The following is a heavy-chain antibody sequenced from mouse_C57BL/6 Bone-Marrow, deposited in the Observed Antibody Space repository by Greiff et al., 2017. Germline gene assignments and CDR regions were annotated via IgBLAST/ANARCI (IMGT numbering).Heavy chain of an antibody. Sequence: QVQLQQSGAELVRPGASVKLSCKASGYTFTDYYINWVKQRPGQGLEWIARIYPGSGNTYYNEKFKGKATLTAEKSSSTAYMQLSSLTSEDSAVYFCARFNWDYALDYWGQGTTLTVSS. D-gene: IGHD2-4*01. J-gene: IGHJ2*01. CDR1: GYTFTDYY. CDR3: ARFNWDYALDY. V-gene: IGHV1-76*01. CDR2: IYPGSGNT.